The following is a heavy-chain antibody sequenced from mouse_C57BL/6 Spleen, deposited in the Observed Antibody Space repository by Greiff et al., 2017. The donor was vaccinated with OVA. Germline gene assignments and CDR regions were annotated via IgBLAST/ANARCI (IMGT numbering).Heavy chain of an antibody. J-gene: IGHJ1*03. CDR3: ALSYYSKGDWYFDV. CDR2: IYPGDGDT. CDR1: GYAFSSSW. Sequence: VQLVESGPELVKPGASVKISCKASGYAFSSSWMNWVKQRPGKGLEWIGRIYPGDGDTNYNGKFKGQATLTADKSSSTAYMPLSSLTSVDSAVYFCALSYYSKGDWYFDVWGTGTTVTVSS. D-gene: IGHD2-5*01. V-gene: IGHV1-82*01.